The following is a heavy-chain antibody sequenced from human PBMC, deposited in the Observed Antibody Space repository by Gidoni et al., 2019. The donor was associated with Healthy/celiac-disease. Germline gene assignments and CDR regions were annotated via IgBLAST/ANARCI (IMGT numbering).Heavy chain of an antibody. D-gene: IGHD5-12*01. Sequence: QVQLVESGGGLVKPGGSLRLSCAASGFTFSDYYMSWIRQAPGKGLEWVSYISSSSSYTNYADSVKGRFTISRDNAKNSLYLQMNSLRAEDTAVYYCARVEMATNPTYWGQGTLVTVSP. CDR1: GFTFSDYY. J-gene: IGHJ4*02. V-gene: IGHV3-11*06. CDR3: ARVEMATNPTY. CDR2: ISSSSSYT.